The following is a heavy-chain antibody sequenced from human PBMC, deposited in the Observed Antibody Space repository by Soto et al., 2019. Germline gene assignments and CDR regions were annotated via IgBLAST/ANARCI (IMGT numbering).Heavy chain of an antibody. CDR3: ARVAGLVPSWFDP. CDR2: IYHSGST. J-gene: IGHJ5*02. V-gene: IGHV4-30-2*01. Sequence: SETLSLTCAVSGGSISSGGYSWSWIRQPPGKGLEWIGYIYHSGSTYYNPSLKSRVTISVDRSKNQFSLKLSSVTAADTAVYYCARVAGLVPSWFDPWGQGTLVTVSS. D-gene: IGHD6-19*01. CDR1: GGSISSGGYS.